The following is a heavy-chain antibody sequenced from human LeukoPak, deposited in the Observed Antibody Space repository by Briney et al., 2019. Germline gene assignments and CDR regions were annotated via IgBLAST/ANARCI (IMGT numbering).Heavy chain of an antibody. J-gene: IGHJ4*02. D-gene: IGHD2-15*01. CDR2: ISYDGSNK. CDR1: GFTFRSYG. CDR3: AKAEGEVVVVAATDY. V-gene: IGHV3-30*18. Sequence: GGSLRLSCAASGFTFRSYGMHWVRQAPGKGLEWVAVISYDGSNKYYADSVKGRFTISRDNSKNTLYLQMNSLRAEDTAVYYCAKAEGEVVVVAATDYWGQGTLVTVSS.